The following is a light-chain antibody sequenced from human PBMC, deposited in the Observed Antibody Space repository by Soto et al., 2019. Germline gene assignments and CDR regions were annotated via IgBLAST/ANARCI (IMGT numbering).Light chain of an antibody. Sequence: DIQMTQSPSSLSASVGDRITITCRASQTFTRYLNWYQQKPGKAPRLLIYAASTLQIGVPSRFSGSGSGTDFTLTSSSLQPEECATYYCQPSYSSPWTFGQGTKVEVK. J-gene: IGKJ1*01. CDR3: QPSYSSPWT. CDR2: AAS. V-gene: IGKV1-39*01. CDR1: QTFTRY.